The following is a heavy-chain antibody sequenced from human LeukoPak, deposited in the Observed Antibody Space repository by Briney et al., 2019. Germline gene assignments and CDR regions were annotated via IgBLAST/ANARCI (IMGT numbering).Heavy chain of an antibody. D-gene: IGHD1-1*01. CDR2: ISSGATTI. Sequence: PGGSLRLSCAASGFTFSAYGLNWVRQAPGMGLEGVSYISSGATTIDYAASVKGRFTVSRDNARDSLYLQMNSLRDEHRAVYYCARSRNYFDLWGQGTLVTVSS. V-gene: IGHV3-48*02. J-gene: IGHJ4*02. CDR3: ARSRNYFDL. CDR1: GFTFSAYG.